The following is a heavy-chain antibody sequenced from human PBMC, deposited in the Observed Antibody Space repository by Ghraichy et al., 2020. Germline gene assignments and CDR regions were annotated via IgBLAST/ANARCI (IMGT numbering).Heavy chain of an antibody. D-gene: IGHD1-26*01. CDR2: INTSGTT. CDR3: ARVGVSATRGAFDI. CDR1: GGSMGNFY. Sequence: SETLSLTCTVSGGSMGNFYWGWIRQPAGKGLEWIGRINTSGTTNYNPSLKSRVTMAVDTSKNQFSLRLSSVTAADTAVYYCARVGVSATRGAFDIWGQGTIVTVA. V-gene: IGHV4-4*07. J-gene: IGHJ3*02.